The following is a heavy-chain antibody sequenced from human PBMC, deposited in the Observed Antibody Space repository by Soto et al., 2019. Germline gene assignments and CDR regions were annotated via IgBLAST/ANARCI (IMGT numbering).Heavy chain of an antibody. J-gene: IGHJ4*02. CDR2: IWYDGSNK. D-gene: IGHD6-19*01. CDR3: ARDIRYSSGWLGY. Sequence: QVQLVESGGGVVQPGRSLRLSCAASGFTFSSYGMHWVRQAPGKGLEWVAVIWYDGSNKYYADSVKGRFTISRDNSKNTVYLQMNSLRAEDTAVYYCARDIRYSSGWLGYWGQGTLVTVSS. CDR1: GFTFSSYG. V-gene: IGHV3-33*01.